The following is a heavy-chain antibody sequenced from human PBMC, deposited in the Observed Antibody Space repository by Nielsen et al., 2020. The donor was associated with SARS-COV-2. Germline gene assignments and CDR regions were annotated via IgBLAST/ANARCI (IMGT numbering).Heavy chain of an antibody. CDR3: ARERVGGITIFGVVTRYGMDV. CDR2: IYYRGST. D-gene: IGHD3-3*01. Sequence: SETLSLTCTLSGGSISSGDYYWSWIRQPPGKGLEWIGYIYYRGSTYYNPSLKSRVTISVDTSKNQFSLKLSSVTAADTALYYCARERVGGITIFGVVTRYGMDVWGQGTTVTVSS. CDR1: GGSISSGDYY. J-gene: IGHJ6*02. V-gene: IGHV4-30-4*01.